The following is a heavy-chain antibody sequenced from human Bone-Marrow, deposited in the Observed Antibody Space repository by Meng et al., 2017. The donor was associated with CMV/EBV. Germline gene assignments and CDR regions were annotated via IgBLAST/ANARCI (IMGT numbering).Heavy chain of an antibody. CDR2: LNPSGGST. J-gene: IGHJ6*02. Sequence: ASVKVSCKASGDTFSGYYVHWVRQAPGQGLEWMGTLNPSGGSTSYPQKIQGRVTMTSDTSTNTVYMELSTLRSEDTAIYYCARGWSISSSYFYYGMHVWVQGTTVTVSS. CDR1: GDTFSGYY. D-gene: IGHD3-10*01. CDR3: ARGWSISSSYFYYGMHV. V-gene: IGHV1-46*01.